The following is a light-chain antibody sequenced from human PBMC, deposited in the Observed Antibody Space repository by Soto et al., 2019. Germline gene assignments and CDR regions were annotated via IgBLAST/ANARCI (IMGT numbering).Light chain of an antibody. V-gene: IGKV3-20*01. CDR1: QSLSSSY. CDR3: QQYDSSPFT. Sequence: EIVLTQSPGTLSLSPGERATLSCRASQSLSSSYLAWYQQKPGQAPRLLIYGASSRATGVPDRFRGSGSGTDVTLTISRLEPEDFAVYYCQQYDSSPFTFGPGTKVDVK. J-gene: IGKJ3*01. CDR2: GAS.